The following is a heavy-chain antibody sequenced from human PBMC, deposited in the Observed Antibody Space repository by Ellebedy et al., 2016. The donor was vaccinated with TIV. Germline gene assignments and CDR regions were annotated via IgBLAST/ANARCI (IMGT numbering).Heavy chain of an antibody. Sequence: AASVKVSCKASGYTFTDYYIHWVRQAPGQGLEWMGWINPNSGGTNYAQKFQGWVTRTRDTSISTAYMELNRLRSDDTALYYCAGDGAVTTVFDYWGQGTLVTVSS. CDR2: INPNSGGT. J-gene: IGHJ4*02. CDR3: AGDGAVTTVFDY. V-gene: IGHV1-2*04. CDR1: GYTFTDYY. D-gene: IGHD4-17*01.